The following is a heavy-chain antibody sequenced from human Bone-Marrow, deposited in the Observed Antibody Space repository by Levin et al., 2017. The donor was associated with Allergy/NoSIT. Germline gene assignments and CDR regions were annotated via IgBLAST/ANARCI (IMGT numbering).Heavy chain of an antibody. Sequence: GGSLRLSCAVSGFDLSGYSMSWVRQPPGEGLEWVSSISSTTDSQFYADSVRGRFTISRDNAKNSLILQMNNLRAEDTALYYCARDIRGKYFYYFDCWGQGTLVTVSS. CDR1: GFDLSGYS. CDR3: ARDIRGKYFYYFDC. D-gene: IGHD1-26*01. V-gene: IGHV3-21*01. J-gene: IGHJ4*02. CDR2: ISSTTDSQ.